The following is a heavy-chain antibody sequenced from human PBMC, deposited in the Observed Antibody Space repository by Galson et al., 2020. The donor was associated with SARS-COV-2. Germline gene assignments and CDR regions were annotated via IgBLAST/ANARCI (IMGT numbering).Heavy chain of an antibody. D-gene: IGHD1-26*01. V-gene: IGHV3-30*04. J-gene: IGHJ4*02. CDR2: IAYDGRNK. CDR1: GFTLSSYA. CDR3: ARPYSGCYFSFLDY. Sequence: GGYLRLPRPSSGFTLSSYAMHRDRQAPGKGQERVADIAYDGRNKYYADSVKGRFTISRDKSKNTLYLQMNSLRAEDTAVYYCARPYSGCYFSFLDYWGQGTLVTVAS.